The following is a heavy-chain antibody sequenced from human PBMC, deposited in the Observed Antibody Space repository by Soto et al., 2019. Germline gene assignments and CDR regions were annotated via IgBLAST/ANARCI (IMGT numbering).Heavy chain of an antibody. CDR1: GDSISNNNCY. J-gene: IGHJ4*02. V-gene: IGHV4-39*01. CDR3: ARLEGLATISYYFDF. Sequence: SETLPLTCTVSGDSISNNNCYCGWIRQPPGKGLEWIGSIYYSGSTYYNPSLKSRVTISVDKSKSQFSLKLNSVTAADSAVYFCARLEGLATISYYFDFWGPGALVTVSS. D-gene: IGHD3-9*01. CDR2: IYYSGST.